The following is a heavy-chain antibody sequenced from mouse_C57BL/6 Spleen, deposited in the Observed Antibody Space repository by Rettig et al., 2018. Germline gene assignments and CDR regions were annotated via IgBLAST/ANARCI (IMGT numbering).Heavy chain of an antibody. Sequence: PGQGLEWIGRIHPSDSDTNYNQNFKGKATLTVDKSSSTAYMQLSSLTSEDSAVFYCATSYGNYVSFAYWGQGTLVTVSA. J-gene: IGHJ3*01. D-gene: IGHD2-1*01. V-gene: IGHV1-74*01. CDR3: ATSYGNYVSFAY. CDR2: IHPSDSDT.